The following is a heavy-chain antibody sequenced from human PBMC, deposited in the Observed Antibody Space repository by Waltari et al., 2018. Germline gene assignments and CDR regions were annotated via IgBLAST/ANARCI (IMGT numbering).Heavy chain of an antibody. CDR1: GFTFSSYG. V-gene: IGHV3-30*18. CDR3: AKLAGDPGDGFDV. J-gene: IGHJ3*01. CDR2: ITNDGTIK. Sequence: QVQLVESGGGVVQPGRSLRLSCAASGFTFSSYGMQWVRQAPGKGLELVAVITNDGTIKNYAESVKGRFTISRDNSKITLYVQMNSLGTEDTAVYYCAKLAGDPGDGFDVWGQGTMVSVSS. D-gene: IGHD6-19*01.